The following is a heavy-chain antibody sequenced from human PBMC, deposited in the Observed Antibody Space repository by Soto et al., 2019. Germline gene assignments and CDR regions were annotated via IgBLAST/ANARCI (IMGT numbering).Heavy chain of an antibody. D-gene: IGHD3-22*01. J-gene: IGHJ6*02. Sequence: TGGSLRLSCTASGFTFSGYAMSWVRQAPGKGLEWVSAISGSGGSTYYADSVKGRFTISRDNSKNTLYLQMNSLRAEDTAVYYCAKGLQRYHYDSSGYTYYYYYYGMDVWGQGTTVTVS. CDR2: ISGSGGST. CDR3: AKGLQRYHYDSSGYTYYYYYYGMDV. V-gene: IGHV3-23*01. CDR1: GFTFSGYA.